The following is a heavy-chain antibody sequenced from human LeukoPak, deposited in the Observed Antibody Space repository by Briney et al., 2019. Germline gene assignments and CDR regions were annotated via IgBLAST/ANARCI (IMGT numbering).Heavy chain of an antibody. CDR1: GGSISSNY. CDR2: IYYSGST. J-gene: IGHJ4*02. CDR3: ASGSGYYYYFDY. V-gene: IGHV4-59*01. Sequence: SETLSLTCTVSGGSISSNYWSWIRQPPGKGLEWIGYIYYSGSTNYNPSLKSRVTISVETSKNQFSLKLSSVTAADTAVYYCASGSGYYYYFDYWGQGTLVTVSS. D-gene: IGHD3-3*01.